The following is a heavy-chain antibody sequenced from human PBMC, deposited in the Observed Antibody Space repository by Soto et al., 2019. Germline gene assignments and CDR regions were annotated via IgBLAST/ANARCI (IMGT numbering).Heavy chain of an antibody. CDR1: GFTFSSYS. CDR2: ISSSSSYI. Sequence: GGSLRLSCAASGFTFSSYSMNWVRQAPGKGLEWVSSISSSSSYIYYADSVKGRFTISRDNAKNSLYLQMNSLRAEDTAVYYCARAVDTAMVTNTATVSLWALGYYYGMDAWGQGTTVTVSS. CDR3: ARAVDTAMVTNTATVSLWALGYYYGMDA. J-gene: IGHJ6*02. D-gene: IGHD5-18*01. V-gene: IGHV3-21*01.